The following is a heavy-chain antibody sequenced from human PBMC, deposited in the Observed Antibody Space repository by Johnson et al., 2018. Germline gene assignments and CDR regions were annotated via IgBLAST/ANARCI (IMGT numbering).Heavy chain of an antibody. CDR3: ARVKKLVIAFDI. CDR2: MSSGGDTR. V-gene: IGHV3-11*04. J-gene: IGHJ3*02. CDR1: GFRFVDYY. Sequence: QVQLVESGGGLVKPGGSLRLSCTASGFRFVDYYMTWIRQSPGKGLEWISYMSSGGDTRYYTDSVKGRFTISRANAKNSLYLQMTSLRADDTAGYYCARVKKLVIAFDIWGPGTVVTVSS. D-gene: IGHD4-23*01.